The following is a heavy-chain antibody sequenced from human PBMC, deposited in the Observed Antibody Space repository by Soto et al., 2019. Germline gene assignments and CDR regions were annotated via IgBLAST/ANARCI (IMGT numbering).Heavy chain of an antibody. Sequence: ASVKVSCKASGFSFTGYYIHWLRQAPGQGLEWMGWINAHSGGTEYAQKFQGRVTMTRDTSISTAYMELRRLRSDDTAVYYCARDTTDAFDIWGQGTMVTGSS. CDR3: ARDTTDAFDI. D-gene: IGHD1-1*01. CDR1: GFSFTGYY. CDR2: INAHSGGT. V-gene: IGHV1-2*02. J-gene: IGHJ3*02.